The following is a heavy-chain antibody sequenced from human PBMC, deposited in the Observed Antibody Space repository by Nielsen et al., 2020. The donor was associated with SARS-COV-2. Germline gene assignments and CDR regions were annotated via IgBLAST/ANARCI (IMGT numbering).Heavy chain of an antibody. CDR2: IYPGDSDI. V-gene: IGHV5-51*01. CDR3: ARISVDMSVINPFNI. D-gene: IGHD5-24*01. CDR1: GYSFSTYW. Sequence: KVSCKASGYSFSTYWIGWVRQMPGKGLAWMGIIYPGDSDIRYSPSFQGHVTFSADINTAYLQWGSLRASDTAMYYCARISVDMSVINPFNIWGQGTMVIVSS. J-gene: IGHJ3*02.